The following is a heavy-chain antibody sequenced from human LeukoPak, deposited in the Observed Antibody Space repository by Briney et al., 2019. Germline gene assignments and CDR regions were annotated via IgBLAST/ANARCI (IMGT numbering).Heavy chain of an antibody. V-gene: IGHV4-39*01. CDR1: GDSISNGFYY. Sequence: SETLSLTCTVSGDSISNGFYYWAWIRQPPKKGLEWIGSLFHSGNTYYNPSLQSRVSISVDTSKNQFSLKLTSVTAADTAVYYCARTRHITVAGHFDYWGRGTLVTVSS. CDR3: ARTRHITVAGHFDY. J-gene: IGHJ4*02. CDR2: LFHSGNT. D-gene: IGHD6-19*01.